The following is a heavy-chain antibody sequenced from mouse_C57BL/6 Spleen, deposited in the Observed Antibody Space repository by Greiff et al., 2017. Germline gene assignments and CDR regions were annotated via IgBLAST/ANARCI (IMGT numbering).Heavy chain of an antibody. Sequence: QVQLQQPGAELVMPGASVKLSCKASGYTFTSYWMHWVKQRPGQGLEWIGEIDPSDSYTNYNQKFKDKSTLTVDKSSSTAYMQLSSLTSEDSAVYYCARGDSYYFDYWGQGTTLTVSS. D-gene: IGHD3-3*01. J-gene: IGHJ2*01. CDR1: GYTFTSYW. CDR2: IDPSDSYT. V-gene: IGHV1-69*01. CDR3: ARGDSYYFDY.